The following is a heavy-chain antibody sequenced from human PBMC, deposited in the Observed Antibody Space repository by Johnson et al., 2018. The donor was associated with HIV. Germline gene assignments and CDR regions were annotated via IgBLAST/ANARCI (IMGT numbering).Heavy chain of an antibody. J-gene: IGHJ3*02. CDR2: ISWNSGSI. D-gene: IGHD1-26*01. CDR1: GFTFDDYA. Sequence: VQLVESGGGLVQPGRSLRLSCAASGFTFDDYAMHWVRQVPGKGLEWVSGISWNSGSIGYADSVKGRFTISRDNSKNTLYLQMNSLRAEDTAVYYCAKTQWELLGVGAFDIWGQGTMVTVSS. V-gene: IGHV3-9*01. CDR3: AKTQWELLGVGAFDI.